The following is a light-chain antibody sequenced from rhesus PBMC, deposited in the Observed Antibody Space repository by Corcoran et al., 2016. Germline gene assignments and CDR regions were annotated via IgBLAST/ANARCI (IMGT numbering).Light chain of an antibody. CDR2: KAS. Sequence: DIQMTQSPSSLSASVGDRVTITCRASENINTYLNWYQQRLGKAPTLLIYKASTLKSGVPSRFSGGGSWADYTLSISGLQPVDVATYYCQHAYGTPPTCGGGTKV. CDR3: QHAYGTPPT. V-gene: IGKV1-74*01. CDR1: ENINTY. J-gene: IGKJ4*01.